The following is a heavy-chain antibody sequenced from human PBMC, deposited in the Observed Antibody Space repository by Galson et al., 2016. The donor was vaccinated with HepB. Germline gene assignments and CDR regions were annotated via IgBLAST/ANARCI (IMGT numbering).Heavy chain of an antibody. D-gene: IGHD2-15*01. J-gene: IGHJ3*01. V-gene: IGHV3-11*01. CDR1: GFTFSDYY. Sequence: SLRLSCAASGFTFSDYYMNWIRQAPGKGLEWISFISTSGNSMLYADSVRGRFTISRDNAAKSLSLQMSNLRAEATAVYYCARDLPDDSLEYLDVFDLWGQGTMFTVAS. CDR3: ARDLPDDSLEYLDVFDL. CDR2: ISTSGNSM.